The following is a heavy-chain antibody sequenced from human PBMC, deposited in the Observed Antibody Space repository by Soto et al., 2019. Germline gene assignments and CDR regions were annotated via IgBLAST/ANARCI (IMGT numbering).Heavy chain of an antibody. CDR2: IWADGTNK. CDR1: GLTFSSFG. J-gene: IGHJ6*02. D-gene: IGHD3-16*02. CDR3: ARDQVTVAAMDV. Sequence: QVQLVESGGGVVQPGKSLRLSCAASGLTFSSFGMHWARQAPGKGLEWLAVIWADGTNKYYADSVKGRFTVSRDNSKNTLYLQMNSLRVEDTAVYYCARDQVTVAAMDVWGPGTTVIVSS. V-gene: IGHV3-33*01.